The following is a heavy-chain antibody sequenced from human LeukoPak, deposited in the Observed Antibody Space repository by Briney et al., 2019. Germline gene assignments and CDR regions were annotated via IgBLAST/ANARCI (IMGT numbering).Heavy chain of an antibody. CDR3: ARALITFGGVTDAFDI. D-gene: IGHD3-16*01. J-gene: IGHJ3*02. CDR2: ISYDGSNK. CDR1: GFTFSSYA. Sequence: PGGSLRLSCAASGFTFSSYAMYWVRQAPGKGLEWVAVISYDGSNKYYADSVKGRFTISRDNSKNTLYLQMNSLRAEDTAVYYCARALITFGGVTDAFDIWGQGTMVTVSS. V-gene: IGHV3-30*04.